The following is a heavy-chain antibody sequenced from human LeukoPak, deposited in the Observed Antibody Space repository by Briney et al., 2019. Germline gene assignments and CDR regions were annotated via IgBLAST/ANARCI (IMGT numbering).Heavy chain of an antibody. CDR1: GGSISTYY. J-gene: IGHJ4*02. V-gene: IGHV4-59*01. CDR2: IYYSGST. D-gene: IGHD5-18*01. Sequence: SETLSLTCTVSGGSISTYYWSWIRQPPGKGLEWIGYIYYSGSTNYNPSLKSRVTISVDTSKNQFSLKLSSVTAADTAVYYCAKGNPGYSYGSFDYWGQGTLVTVPS. CDR3: AKGNPGYSYGSFDY.